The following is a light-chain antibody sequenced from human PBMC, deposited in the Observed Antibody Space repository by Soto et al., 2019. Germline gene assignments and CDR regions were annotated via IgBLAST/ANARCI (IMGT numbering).Light chain of an antibody. Sequence: QSALTQPASVSGSPGQSITISCTGTSSDVGGYNLVSWYQQHPGKAPKLMIYDVSKRPSGVSNRFSGSKSGNTSSLTISGLQAEDEADYYCSSYTSSSTLEYVFGTGTKVTVL. CDR3: SSYTSSSTLEYV. CDR2: DVS. J-gene: IGLJ1*01. CDR1: SSDVGGYNL. V-gene: IGLV2-14*02.